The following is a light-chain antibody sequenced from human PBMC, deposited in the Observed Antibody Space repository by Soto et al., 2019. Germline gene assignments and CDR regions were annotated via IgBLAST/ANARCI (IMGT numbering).Light chain of an antibody. CDR2: DAS. J-gene: IGKJ5*01. Sequence: EIVLTQSPGTLSLSPGERATLSCRASQSVRSNYLAWYQQKPGQAPTLLIYDASSRATGVPDRFSGSGSGTDFTLTISRLEPEDFAVYYCQKYGSSPPITFGQGTRLEIK. CDR1: QSVRSNY. V-gene: IGKV3-20*01. CDR3: QKYGSSPPIT.